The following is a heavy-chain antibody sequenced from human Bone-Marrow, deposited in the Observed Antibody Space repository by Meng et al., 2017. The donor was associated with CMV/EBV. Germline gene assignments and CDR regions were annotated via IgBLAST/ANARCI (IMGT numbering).Heavy chain of an antibody. J-gene: IGHJ4*02. CDR2: IKSKTDGGTT. Sequence: GESLKISCAASGFTFSNAWMSWVRQAPGKGLEWVGRIKSKTDGGTTDYAAPVKGRFTISRDDSKNTLYLQMNSLKTEDTAVYYCTTDLTNKYYYDSSGYYWFADWGQGPRVSGSS. CDR3: TTDLTNKYYYDSSGYYWFAD. V-gene: IGHV3-15*01. D-gene: IGHD3-22*01. CDR1: GFTFSNAW.